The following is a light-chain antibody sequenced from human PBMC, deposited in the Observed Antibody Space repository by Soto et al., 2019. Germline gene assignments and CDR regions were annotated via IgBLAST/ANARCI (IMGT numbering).Light chain of an antibody. J-gene: IGKJ2*01. Sequence: DIQMTQSPSTLSASVGDRVTITCRASQSISSWLAWYQQKPWKAPKLLIYDASSLESGVPSRFSGSGSGTEFTLTNSGLQPDDFVPYYCEHDYSYPYTFGKGTKLEIK. CDR1: QSISSW. CDR2: DAS. V-gene: IGKV1-5*01. CDR3: EHDYSYPYT.